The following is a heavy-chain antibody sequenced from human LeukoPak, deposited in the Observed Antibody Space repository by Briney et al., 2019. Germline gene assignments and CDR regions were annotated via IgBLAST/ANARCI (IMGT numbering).Heavy chain of an antibody. D-gene: IGHD3-10*01. CDR1: GGSFSGYY. Sequence: KSSETLSLTCAVYGGSFSGYYWSWIRQPPGKGLEWIGEINHSGSTNYNPSLKSRVTISVDTSKNQFSLKLSSVTAADTAVYYCARDAAIYNDYWGQGTLVTVPS. CDR3: ARDAAIYNDY. V-gene: IGHV4-34*01. J-gene: IGHJ4*02. CDR2: INHSGST.